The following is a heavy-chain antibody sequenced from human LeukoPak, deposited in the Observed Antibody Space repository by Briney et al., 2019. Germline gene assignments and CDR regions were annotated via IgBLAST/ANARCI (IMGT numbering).Heavy chain of an antibody. D-gene: IGHD2-21*02. CDR3: ARGSVVTATLGGPFRT. V-gene: IGHV4-34*01. J-gene: IGHJ5*02. CDR2: INHSGST. Sequence: SETLSLTCAVYGGSFSGYYWSWIRQPPGKGLEWIGEINHSGSTNYNPSLNSLVTISVDTSKNQFSLKVSSVTAADTAVYYCARGSVVTATLGGPFRTWGQGTLVSVSS. CDR1: GGSFSGYY.